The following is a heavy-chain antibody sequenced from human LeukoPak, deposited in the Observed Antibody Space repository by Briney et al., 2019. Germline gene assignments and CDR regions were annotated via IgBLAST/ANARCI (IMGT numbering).Heavy chain of an antibody. D-gene: IGHD5-18*01. CDR3: AREGIQLYFPLTH. CDR1: GFTFSDFW. V-gene: IGHV3-7*01. CDR2: IRQDGSKK. J-gene: IGHJ4*02. Sequence: GGSLRLSCAASGFTFSDFWMSWVRQAPGKGLEWVANIRQDGSKKYYVDSVKGRFTISRDNAQKSLYLEIDSLRAEDTAVYYCAREGIQLYFPLTHCGQGTLVTVSS.